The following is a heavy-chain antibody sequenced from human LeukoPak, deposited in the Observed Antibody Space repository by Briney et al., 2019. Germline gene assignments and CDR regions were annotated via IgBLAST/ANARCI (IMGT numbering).Heavy chain of an antibody. V-gene: IGHV4-59*12. CDR2: IYYSGST. D-gene: IGHD2-2*01. Sequence: SETLSLTCTVSGGSISSYYWSWIRQPPGKGLEWIGYIYYSGSTNYNPSLKSRVTISVDTSKNQFSLKLSSVTAADTAVYYCARVATVVPAAMGSLYDYGMDVWGQGTTVTVSS. CDR1: GGSISSYY. CDR3: ARVATVVPAAMGSLYDYGMDV. J-gene: IGHJ6*02.